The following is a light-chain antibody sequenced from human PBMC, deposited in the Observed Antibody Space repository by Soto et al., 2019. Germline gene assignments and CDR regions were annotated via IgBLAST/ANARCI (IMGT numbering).Light chain of an antibody. J-gene: IGKJ1*01. V-gene: IGKV1-5*01. CDR2: DAS. CDR1: QSISRY. Sequence: DIQMTQSPSSLSASVGDRVTITCRASQSISRYLSWYQQKPGKAPKLLIFDASTLENGVPARFSGSRSGPEFSLTISSLQPDDFATYYCQQYYSYWTFGQGTKVDI. CDR3: QQYYSYWT.